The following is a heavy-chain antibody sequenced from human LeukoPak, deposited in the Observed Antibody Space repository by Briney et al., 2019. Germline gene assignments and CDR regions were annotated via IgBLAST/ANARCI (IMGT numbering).Heavy chain of an antibody. CDR2: IIPIFGTA. V-gene: IGHV1-69*05. Sequence: SVKVSCKASGGTFSSYAISWVRQAPGQGLEWMGMIIPIFGTANYAQKFQGRVTITTDESTSTAYMELSSLRSEDTAVYYCARDLAYCGGDCYGYYFDYRGQGTLVTVSS. D-gene: IGHD2-21*02. CDR3: ARDLAYCGGDCYGYYFDY. J-gene: IGHJ4*02. CDR1: GGTFSSYA.